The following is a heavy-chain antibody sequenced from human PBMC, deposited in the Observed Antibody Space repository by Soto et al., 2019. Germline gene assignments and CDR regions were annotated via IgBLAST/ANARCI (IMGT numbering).Heavy chain of an antibody. CDR1: GGTFSSYA. V-gene: IGHV1-69*01. Sequence: QVQLVQSGAEVKKPGSSVKVSCKASGGTFSSYAISWVRQAPGQGLEWMGGTIPIFGTANYAQKFQGRVTITADESKSTAYLELSSLRSEDTAVYYCARASAGGWFGELMAYYYGMDVWGQGTTVTVSS. CDR3: ARASAGGWFGELMAYYYGMDV. J-gene: IGHJ6*02. CDR2: TIPIFGTA. D-gene: IGHD3-10*01.